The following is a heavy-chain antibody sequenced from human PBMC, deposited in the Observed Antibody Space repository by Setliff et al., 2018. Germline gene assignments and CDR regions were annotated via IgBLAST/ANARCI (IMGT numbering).Heavy chain of an antibody. D-gene: IGHD3-22*01. J-gene: IGHJ5*02. CDR1: GYGFTSHY. CDR3: ARAPWGDDYDSLYTWFDP. V-gene: IGHV1-46*01. CDR2: VNPSGGKT. Sequence: ASVKVSCKTSGYGFTSHYFHWLRQAPGQGLEWMGIVNPSGGKTTLSQKFQGRVSMTADASTATVYMELHSLTSEDTAIYYCARAPWGDDYDSLYTWFDPWGQGPLVTSPQ.